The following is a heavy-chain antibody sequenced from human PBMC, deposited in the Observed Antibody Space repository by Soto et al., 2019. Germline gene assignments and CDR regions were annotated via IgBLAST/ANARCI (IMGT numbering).Heavy chain of an antibody. V-gene: IGHV4-39*01. Sequence: QLQLQESGPGLVKPSETLSLTCTVSGGSISSSSYYWGWIRQPPGKGLEWIGSIYYSGSTYYNPSLKSRVTISVDTSKNQFSLKLSSVTAADTAVYYCARTPIVVVVAGSFDYWGQGTLVTVSS. CDR1: GGSISSSSYY. D-gene: IGHD2-15*01. CDR2: IYYSGST. CDR3: ARTPIVVVVAGSFDY. J-gene: IGHJ4*02.